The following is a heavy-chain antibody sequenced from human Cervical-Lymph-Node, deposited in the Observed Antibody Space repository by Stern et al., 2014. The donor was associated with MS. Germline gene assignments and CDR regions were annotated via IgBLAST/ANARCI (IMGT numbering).Heavy chain of an antibody. J-gene: IGHJ4*02. CDR2: IKQDGSEK. CDR3: ARGKGYGDYICDY. V-gene: IGHV3-7*01. D-gene: IGHD4-17*01. CDR1: GFTFSNYW. Sequence: EVQLVESGGGLVQPGGSLRLSCAASGFTFSNYWMTWVRQAPGKGLEWVANIKQDGSEKYYVDSVKGRFTISRDNAKNSLYLQMNSLRVEDTAVYYCARGKGYGDYICDYWGQGTLVTVSS.